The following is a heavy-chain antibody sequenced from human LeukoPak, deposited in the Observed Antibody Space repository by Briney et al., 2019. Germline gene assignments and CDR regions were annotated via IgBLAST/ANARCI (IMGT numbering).Heavy chain of an antibody. Sequence: ASVTVSCKASGYTFTSNYIHWVRQAPGQGLEWMGMIYPGDCSTSYAQKFQGRVTVTRHTSTSTVHMELSGLRSEDTAVYYCARDQEGFDYWGQGTLVTVSS. CDR1: GYTFTSNY. V-gene: IGHV1-46*01. J-gene: IGHJ4*02. CDR2: IYPGDCST. CDR3: ARDQEGFDY.